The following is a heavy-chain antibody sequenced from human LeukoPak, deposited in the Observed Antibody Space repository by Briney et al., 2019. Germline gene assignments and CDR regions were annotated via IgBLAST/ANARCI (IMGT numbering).Heavy chain of an antibody. CDR1: GYTFTGYY. D-gene: IGHD6-19*01. CDR3: ARSGYSSGWYGGTIDAFDI. J-gene: IGHJ3*02. V-gene: IGHV1-2*02. Sequence: ASVKVSCKASGYTFTGYYMHWVRQAPGQGLEWMGWINPNSGGTNYAQKFQGRVTMTRDTSISTAYMELSRLRSDDTAVYYCARSGYSSGWYGGTIDAFDIWGQGTMVTVSS. CDR2: INPNSGGT.